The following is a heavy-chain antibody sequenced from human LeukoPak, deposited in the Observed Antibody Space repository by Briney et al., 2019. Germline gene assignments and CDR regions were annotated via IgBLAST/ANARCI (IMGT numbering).Heavy chain of an antibody. J-gene: IGHJ4*02. V-gene: IGHV3-43*02. CDR1: GFTFDDYV. D-gene: IGHD3-22*01. Sequence: GGSLRLSCAASGFTFDDYVMHWVRQAPGKGLEWVSLIGGDGGSTYYADSVKGRFTISRDNSKNSLFLQMKSLRTDDTALYYCVKEPHYYDRSGYFWGQGTLVTVSS. CDR3: VKEPHYYDRSGYF. CDR2: IGGDGGST.